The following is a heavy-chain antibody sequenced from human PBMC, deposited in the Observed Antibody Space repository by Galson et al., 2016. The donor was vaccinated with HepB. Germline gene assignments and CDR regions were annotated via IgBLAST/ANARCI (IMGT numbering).Heavy chain of an antibody. CDR1: GFTFSRYA. D-gene: IGHD3-22*01. CDR2: ISGSGAST. J-gene: IGHJ4*02. CDR3: AKEFCSTGYYQIFES. Sequence: SLRLSCAASGFTFSRYAMTWVRLAPGKGLEWVSVISGSGASTLYADPVKGRFTISRDNSKNTLFLQMDSLRAEDTAIYYCAKEFCSTGYYQIFESWGQGTLVAVSS. V-gene: IGHV3-23*01.